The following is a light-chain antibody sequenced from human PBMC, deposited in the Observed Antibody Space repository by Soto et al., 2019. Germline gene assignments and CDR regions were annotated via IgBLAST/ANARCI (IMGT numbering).Light chain of an antibody. J-gene: IGKJ1*01. V-gene: IGKV3-15*01. Sequence: EIVITQSPATLSLSPGDRATLSCRASQSVSSNLAWYQQKPGQAPRLLIYGASTRATGIPARFSGSGSGTEFTLTISSLQSEDFAVYYCQQYNNWPRTFGQGTKVDIK. CDR3: QQYNNWPRT. CDR2: GAS. CDR1: QSVSSN.